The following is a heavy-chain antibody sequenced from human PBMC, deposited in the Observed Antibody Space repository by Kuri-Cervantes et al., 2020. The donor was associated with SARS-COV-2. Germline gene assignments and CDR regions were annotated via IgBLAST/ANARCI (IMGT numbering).Heavy chain of an antibody. D-gene: IGHD6-13*01. CDR1: GYSISSGYY. V-gene: IGHV4-38-2*02. CDR2: IYHSGST. Sequence: ESLKISGTVSGYSISSGYYWGWIRQPPGKGLEWIGSIYHSGSTYYNPSLKSRVTISVDTSKNQFSLKLSSVTAADTAVYYCARDTSSWYRGAFDYWGQGTLVTVSS. CDR3: ARDTSSWYRGAFDY. J-gene: IGHJ4*02.